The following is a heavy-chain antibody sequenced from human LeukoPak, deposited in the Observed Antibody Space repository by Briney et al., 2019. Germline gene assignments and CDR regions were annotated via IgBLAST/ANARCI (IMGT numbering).Heavy chain of an antibody. CDR1: GASVSGSGYY. CDR3: AKSGGYGLIDY. J-gene: IGHJ4*02. CDR2: IYSSGST. Sequence: SETLSLTCTVAGASVSGSGYYWGWIRQPPGKGLEWIGSIYSSGSTYYNASLQSRVTISIETSKNQISLRLNSVTASDTAMYYCAKSGGYGLIDYWGQGTLVTVSS. V-gene: IGHV4-39*01. D-gene: IGHD1-26*01.